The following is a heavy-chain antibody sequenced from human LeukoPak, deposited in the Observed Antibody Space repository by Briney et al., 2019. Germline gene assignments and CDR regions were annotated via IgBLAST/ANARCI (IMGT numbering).Heavy chain of an antibody. Sequence: PGGSLRLSCAPSGFTFSNACMSWVRHAPGKGLEWVGRIKSKTDGATTDYAAPVKGRFTISRDDSKNTLYLQMNSLKTEDTAVYYCTTGGLVGATLDDAFDIWGQGTMVTVSS. CDR1: GFTFSNAC. D-gene: IGHD1-26*01. J-gene: IGHJ3*02. CDR2: IKSKTDGATT. CDR3: TTGGLVGATLDDAFDI. V-gene: IGHV3-15*01.